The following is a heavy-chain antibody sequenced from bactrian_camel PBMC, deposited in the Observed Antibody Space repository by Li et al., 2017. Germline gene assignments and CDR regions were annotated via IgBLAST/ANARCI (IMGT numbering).Heavy chain of an antibody. D-gene: IGHD4*01. V-gene: IGHV3S26*01. J-gene: IGHJ4*01. CDR2: INSDGRT. CDR1: GYIDSGYC. Sequence: HVQLVESGGGSVQAGGPLRLSCAVSGYIDSGYCMGWFRQAPGKAREGVASINSDGRTSYVDSVKGRFIISQVTTNNTLYLQMNSLKLEDTALYYCAATRACTWRPHLELNEHVYWGQGTQVTVS. CDR3: AATRACTWRPHLELNEHVY.